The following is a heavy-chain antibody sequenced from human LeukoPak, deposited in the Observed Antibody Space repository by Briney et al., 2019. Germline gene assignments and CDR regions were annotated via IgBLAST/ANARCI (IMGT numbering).Heavy chain of an antibody. D-gene: IGHD6-13*01. CDR2: VYHSGST. J-gene: IGHJ4*02. Sequence: SETLSLTCSVSGYSISYGYFWAWIRQPPGKGLEWIGSVYHSGSTHYTPSSKSRVTISLDTSKNHFSLKLTSVTAADTAVYFCASLTRDGYHFEWWGRGTLVTVSS. V-gene: IGHV4-38-2*02. CDR3: ASLTRDGYHFEW. CDR1: GYSISYGYF.